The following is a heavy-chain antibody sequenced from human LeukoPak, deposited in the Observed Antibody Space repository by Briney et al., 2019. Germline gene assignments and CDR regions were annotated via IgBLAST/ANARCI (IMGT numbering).Heavy chain of an antibody. CDR3: ARGDYCTNAVCLSSASGSYYHDS. CDR1: GGSFSESS. J-gene: IGHJ4*02. V-gene: IGHV4-34*01. D-gene: IGHD3-10*01. Sequence: SETLSLTCAVSGGSFSESSWNWIRQTPGKGLEWIGESTHSGSTKYNPSLGSRVTISVDTSKAQFSLRLTSVTAADTAVYYCARGDYCTNAVCLSSASGSYYHDSWGQGTLVTVSS. CDR2: STHSGST.